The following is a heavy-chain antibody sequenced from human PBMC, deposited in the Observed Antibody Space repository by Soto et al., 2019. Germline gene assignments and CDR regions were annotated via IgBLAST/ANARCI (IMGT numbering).Heavy chain of an antibody. CDR2: IRAYNGNT. V-gene: IGHV1-18*01. CDR3: ARVLVTLSSGYYYDGIDV. J-gene: IGHJ6*02. CDR1: GYTFTSYG. D-gene: IGHD2-21*02. Sequence: QVQLVPSGAEVKKPGASVKVSCKASGYTFTSYGISWVRQAPGQGLERMGWIRAYNGNTNYAQKLKGRVTMTTDTATSKAYMELRSLRPDDTAVYYCARVLVTLSSGYYYDGIDVWGQGTTGNVSS.